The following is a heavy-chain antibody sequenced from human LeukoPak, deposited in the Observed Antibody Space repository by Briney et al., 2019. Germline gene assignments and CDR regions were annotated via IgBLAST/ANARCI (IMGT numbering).Heavy chain of an antibody. CDR3: ARKGDV. J-gene: IGHJ6*04. CDR2: IYASGST. CDR1: GGSISSGSYY. Sequence: SQTLSLTCTVSGGSISSGSYYWSWIRQPAGKGLEWIGRIYASGSTNYNPSLKSRVTISVDTSKNQFSLKLSSVTAADTAVYYCARKGDVWGKGTTVTVSS. V-gene: IGHV4-61*02.